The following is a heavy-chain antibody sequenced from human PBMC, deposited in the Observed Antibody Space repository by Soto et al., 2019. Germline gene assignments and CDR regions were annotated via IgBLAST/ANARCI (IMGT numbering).Heavy chain of an antibody. J-gene: IGHJ5*02. CDR3: ARAYGGNPALFDP. D-gene: IGHD4-17*01. V-gene: IGHV3-53*01. CDR1: GFTVSSYY. Sequence: GSLRLSCAASGFTVSSYYMSWVRQAPGKGLEWVSVIYTGGSTYYADSVKGRFTFSRDNSKNTLYLQMNSLRAEDTAVYYCARAYGGNPALFDPWGQGTLVTVS. CDR2: IYTGGST.